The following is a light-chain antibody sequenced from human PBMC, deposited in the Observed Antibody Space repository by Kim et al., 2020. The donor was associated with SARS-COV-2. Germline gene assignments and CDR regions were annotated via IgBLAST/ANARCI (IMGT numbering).Light chain of an antibody. J-gene: IGLJ3*02. CDR3: AAWDDSLSGAV. CDR1: SSNIGLNY. V-gene: IGLV1-47*02. CDR2: SNN. Sequence: GQMVTISRSGPSSNIGLNYVYWYQQLPGAAPTLVIHSNNQRPSGGPDRFSGSKSGTSASLAISGLQSEDEADYYCAAWDDSLSGAVFGGGTQLTVL.